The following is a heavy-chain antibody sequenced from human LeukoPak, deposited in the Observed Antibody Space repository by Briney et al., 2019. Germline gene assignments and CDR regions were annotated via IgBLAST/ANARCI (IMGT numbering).Heavy chain of an antibody. Sequence: PGGSLRLFCAVHGLLVVDERVGSVRQAPGKGLEWVSGINWNGGSTGYADSVKGRFTISRDNAKNSLYLQMNSLRAEDTGLYYCATDPFGDMVYFYYCGEGTPVSVS. V-gene: IGHV3-20*04. CDR2: INWNGGST. D-gene: IGHD2-8*01. J-gene: IGHJ4*02. CDR1: GLLVVDER. CDR3: ATDPFGDMVYFYY.